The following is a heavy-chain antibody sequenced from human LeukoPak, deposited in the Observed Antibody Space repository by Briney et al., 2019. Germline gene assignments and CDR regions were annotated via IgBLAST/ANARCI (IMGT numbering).Heavy chain of an antibody. D-gene: IGHD5-12*01. CDR3: AKDRSGYESWGFDY. Sequence: GGSLRLSCEASGFTFTTYSMTWVRQAPGKGLEWVSIISSGSSAIFSADALKGRFTISRDDAKNLLYLDMNSLRAEDTAVYYCAKDRSGYESWGFDYWGQGTLVTVSS. V-gene: IGHV3-21*04. J-gene: IGHJ4*02. CDR2: ISSGSSAI. CDR1: GFTFTTYS.